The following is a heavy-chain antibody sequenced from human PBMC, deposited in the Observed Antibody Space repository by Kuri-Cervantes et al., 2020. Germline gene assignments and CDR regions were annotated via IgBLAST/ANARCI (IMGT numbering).Heavy chain of an antibody. CDR3: ARNYNWNDVFSGGFDP. Sequence: ASVKVSCKVSGYTLTELSMHWVRQAPGKGLEWMGGFDPEDGETIYAQKFQGRVTITADESTSTAYMELSSLRSEDTAVYYCARNYNWNDVFSGGFDPWGQGTLVTVSS. CDR1: GYTLTELS. J-gene: IGHJ5*02. D-gene: IGHD1-1*01. CDR2: FDPEDGET. V-gene: IGHV1-24*01.